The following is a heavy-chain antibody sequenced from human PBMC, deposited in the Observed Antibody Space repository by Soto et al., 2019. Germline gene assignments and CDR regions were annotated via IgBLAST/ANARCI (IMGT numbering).Heavy chain of an antibody. V-gene: IGHV1-8*01. CDR1: GYTFTSYD. J-gene: IGHJ6*02. CDR2: MDPNSGNT. Sequence: RASVKVSCKASGYTFTSYDINWVRQATGQGLEWMGWMDPNSGNTGYAQKFQGRVTMTRNTSISTAYMELSSLRSEDTAVYYCARSIAARRGGISYYYYGMDVWGQGTTVTVSS. D-gene: IGHD6-6*01. CDR3: ARSIAARRGGISYYYYGMDV.